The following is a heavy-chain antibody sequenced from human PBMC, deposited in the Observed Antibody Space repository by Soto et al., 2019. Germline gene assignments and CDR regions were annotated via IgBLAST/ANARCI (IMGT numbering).Heavy chain of an antibody. D-gene: IGHD3-22*01. CDR1: GFTFSSYS. V-gene: IGHV3-48*01. J-gene: IGHJ4*02. Sequence: PGGSLRLSCAASGFTFSSYSMNWVRQAPGKGLHWISYISSSSNTTYYADSVKGRFTISRDNSKNTLYLQMSSLRAEDTAVYYCVRGSAYDSSGYYYEDYFDYWGQGTLVTVSS. CDR3: VRGSAYDSSGYYYEDYFDY. CDR2: ISSSSNTT.